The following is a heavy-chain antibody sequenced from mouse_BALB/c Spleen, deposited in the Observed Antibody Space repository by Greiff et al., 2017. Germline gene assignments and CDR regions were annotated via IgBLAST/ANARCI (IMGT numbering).Heavy chain of an antibody. CDR1: GYSFTGYY. Sequence: LVKTGASVKISCKASGYSFTGYYMHWVKQSHGKSLEWIGYISCYNGATSYNQKFKGKATFTVDTSSSTAYMQLSSLTSEDSAVYYCARSLYGNWAMDYWGQGTSVTVSS. D-gene: IGHD2-1*01. V-gene: IGHV1S34*01. CDR2: ISCYNGAT. CDR3: ARSLYGNWAMDY. J-gene: IGHJ4*01.